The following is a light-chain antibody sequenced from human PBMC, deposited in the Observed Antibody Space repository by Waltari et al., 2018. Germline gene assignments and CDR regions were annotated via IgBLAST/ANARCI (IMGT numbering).Light chain of an antibody. J-gene: IGKJ1*01. V-gene: IGKV3-20*01. CDR1: QTVNNNY. CDR2: GAS. Sequence: EIVLTQSPGTLSLSPGERATLSCRASQTVNNNYFAWYRQKPGQAPRLLIYGASSRATGIPDRFSGSGSGTDFTLTISRLEPEDFAVYYCQHYATSPWTFGQGTKVEIK. CDR3: QHYATSPWT.